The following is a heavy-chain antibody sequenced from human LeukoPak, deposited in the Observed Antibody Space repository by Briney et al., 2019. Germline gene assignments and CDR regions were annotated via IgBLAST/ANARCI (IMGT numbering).Heavy chain of an antibody. D-gene: IGHD3-16*01. J-gene: IGHJ4*02. Sequence: ASVKVSCKASGGTFSSYAISWVRQAPGQGLEWMGWISAYNGNTNYAQKLQGRVTMTTDTSTSTAYMELRSLRSDDTAVYYCARDLGYYFDYWGQGTLVTVSS. CDR1: GGTFSSYA. CDR3: ARDLGYYFDY. CDR2: ISAYNGNT. V-gene: IGHV1-18*01.